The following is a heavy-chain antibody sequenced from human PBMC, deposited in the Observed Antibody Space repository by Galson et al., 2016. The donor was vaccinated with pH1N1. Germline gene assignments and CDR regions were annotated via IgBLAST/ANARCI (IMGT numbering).Heavy chain of an antibody. J-gene: IGHJ6*02. D-gene: IGHD3-10*01. V-gene: IGHV1-69*06. CDR1: GGTFSKYG. Sequence: SVKASCKASGGTFSKYGISWVRQAPGQGLEWLGGIIRMFGTPNYAQEFQGRVTIIADRFTSTASMELSGLTSDDTAVYYCATETGSSGLDVWDQGTTVTVSS. CDR3: ATETGSSGLDV. CDR2: IIRMFGTP.